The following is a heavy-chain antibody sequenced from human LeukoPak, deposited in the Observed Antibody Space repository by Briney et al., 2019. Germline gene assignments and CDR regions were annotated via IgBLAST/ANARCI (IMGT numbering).Heavy chain of an antibody. D-gene: IGHD2-21*02. CDR1: GYTFTVYY. Sequence: ASVKVSCKASGYTFTVYYMHWVRQAPGQGREWMGWINPNRGGTNYAQKFQGRVTMTRDTSISTAYMELSRLRSDDTAVYYCARGYCGGDCDDAFDIWGQGTMVTVSS. V-gene: IGHV1-2*02. J-gene: IGHJ3*02. CDR2: INPNRGGT. CDR3: ARGYCGGDCDDAFDI.